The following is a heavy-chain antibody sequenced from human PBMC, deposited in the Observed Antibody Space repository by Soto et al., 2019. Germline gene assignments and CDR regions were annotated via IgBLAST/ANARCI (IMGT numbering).Heavy chain of an antibody. CDR1: GGSISSGGYS. J-gene: IGHJ5*02. V-gene: IGHV4-30-2*01. CDR3: ARGGLFYYDSSGYYERRWFDP. Sequence: SETLSLTCAVSGGSISSGGYSWSWIRQPPGKGLEWIGYIYHSGSTYYNPSLKSRVTISVDRSKNQFSLKLSPVTAADTAVYYCARGGLFYYDSSGYYERRWFDPWGQGTLVTVSS. CDR2: IYHSGST. D-gene: IGHD3-22*01.